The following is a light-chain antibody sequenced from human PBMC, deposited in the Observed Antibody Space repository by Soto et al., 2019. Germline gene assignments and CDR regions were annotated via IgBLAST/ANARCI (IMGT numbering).Light chain of an antibody. J-gene: IGLJ3*02. Sequence: QPVLTQPPSVSGAPGQRVTISCTGSSSNIGAGYDVHWYQQLPGTAPKLLIYGNKNRPSGVPDRFSGSKSATSASLAITGLQAEDEADYYCQSYDSSLTGSGVFGGGTKVTVL. CDR3: QSYDSSLTGSGV. CDR1: SSNIGAGYD. V-gene: IGLV1-40*01. CDR2: GNK.